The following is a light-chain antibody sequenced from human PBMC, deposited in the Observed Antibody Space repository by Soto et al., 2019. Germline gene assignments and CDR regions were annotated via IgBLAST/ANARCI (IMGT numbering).Light chain of an antibody. CDR3: AAGDDSLNGV. CDR2: TDK. Sequence: QSVLTQPPSASGTPGQRVTISCSGSSSNIGSNPVNWYQQLPGTAPKLLIYTDKQRPSGVPDRFSGSKSGTSASLAISGLQSEDEADYYCAAGDDSLNGVFGGGTKVTVL. V-gene: IGLV1-44*01. CDR1: SSNIGSNP. J-gene: IGLJ3*02.